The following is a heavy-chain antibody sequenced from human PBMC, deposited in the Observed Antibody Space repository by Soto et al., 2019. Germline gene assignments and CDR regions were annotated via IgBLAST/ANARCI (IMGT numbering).Heavy chain of an antibody. CDR3: ARGGSGYTWFNEF. CDR2: IIPVFQTA. D-gene: IGHD2-15*01. CDR1: GGLFSSYP. Sequence: QEQLVQSGAEVKKPGSSVKVSCKASGGLFSSYPISWVRQVPGQGLEWIGGIIPVFQTAYYTQRFQGRVTITADESTNTAYMELSSLRSEDTAMYYCARGGSGYTWFNEFWGQGTLVTVSS. J-gene: IGHJ4*02. V-gene: IGHV1-69*01.